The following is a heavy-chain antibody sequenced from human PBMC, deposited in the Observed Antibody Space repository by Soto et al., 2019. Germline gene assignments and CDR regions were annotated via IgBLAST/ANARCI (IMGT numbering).Heavy chain of an antibody. Sequence: QVQLQESGPGLVKPSETLSLTCTVSGGSISRYYWSWIRQPPGKGLEWIGYIYYSGSTNYNPSLKSRVTISVDTSKNQFSLKLRSVTAADTAVYYCARKWGWYFDLWGRGTLVTVSS. CDR2: IYYSGST. J-gene: IGHJ2*01. CDR1: GGSISRYY. V-gene: IGHV4-59*08. CDR3: ARKWGWYFDL. D-gene: IGHD1-26*01.